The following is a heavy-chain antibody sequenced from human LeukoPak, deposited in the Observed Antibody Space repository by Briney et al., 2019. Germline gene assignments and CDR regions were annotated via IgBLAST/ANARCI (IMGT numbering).Heavy chain of an antibody. J-gene: IGHJ5*02. CDR3: ARGEPGITVVRNQP. CDR1: GGSFSGYY. D-gene: IGHD3-10*01. CDR2: INHSGST. Sequence: SETLSLTCAVYGGSFSGYYWTWIRQPPGKGLEWIGEINHSGSTYYNPSLKSRVTISVDTSKNQFSLKLSSVTAADTAVYYCARGEPGITVVRNQPWGQGTLVTVSS. V-gene: IGHV4-34*01.